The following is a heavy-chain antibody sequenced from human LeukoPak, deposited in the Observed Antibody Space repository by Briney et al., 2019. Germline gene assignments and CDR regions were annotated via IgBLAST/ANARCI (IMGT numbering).Heavy chain of an antibody. J-gene: IGHJ4*02. CDR2: IYSDGRT. CDR1: GGSISSYY. V-gene: IGHV4-59*01. Sequence: PSETLSLTCTVSGGSISSYYWSWIRQPPGKGLEWIGYIYSDGRTNYNPSLLSRVTISVDTSKNQFSLRLTSVTAADTAIYNCARGGTSQHYPFLDYWGQGTLVTVSS. CDR3: ARGGTSQHYPFLDY. D-gene: IGHD1-1*01.